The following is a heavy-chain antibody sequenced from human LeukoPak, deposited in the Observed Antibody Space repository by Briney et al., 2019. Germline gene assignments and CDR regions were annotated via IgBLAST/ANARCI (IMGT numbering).Heavy chain of an antibody. CDR2: ISYDGSNK. D-gene: IGHD4-17*01. CDR3: ARARHGDYNPYFDY. Sequence: PGRSLRLSCAASGFTFSSYAMHWVRQAPGKGLEWVAVISYDGSNKYYADSVKGRFTISRDNSKNTLYLQMNSLRAEDTAVYYCARARHGDYNPYFDYWGQGTLVTVSS. CDR1: GFTFSSYA. J-gene: IGHJ4*02. V-gene: IGHV3-30*14.